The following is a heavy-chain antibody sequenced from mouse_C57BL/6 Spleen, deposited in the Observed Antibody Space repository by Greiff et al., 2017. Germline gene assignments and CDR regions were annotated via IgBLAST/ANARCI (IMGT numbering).Heavy chain of an antibody. CDR1: GFTFSDYG. D-gene: IGHD1-1*01. CDR3: ARRPYGTYWYFDV. J-gene: IGHJ1*03. Sequence: EVMLVESGGGLVKPGGSLKLSCAASGFTFSDYGMHWVRQAPEKGLEWVAYISSGSSTIYYADTVKGRFTISRDNAKTTLFLQMTSLRSEDTAMYYCARRPYGTYWYFDVWGTGTTVTVSS. CDR2: ISSGSSTI. V-gene: IGHV5-17*01.